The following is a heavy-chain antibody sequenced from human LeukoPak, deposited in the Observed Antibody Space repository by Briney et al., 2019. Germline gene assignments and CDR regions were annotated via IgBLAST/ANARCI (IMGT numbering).Heavy chain of an antibody. Sequence: SETLSLTCAVYGGSFSGYYWSWIRQPPGKGLEWIGEINHSGSTNYNPSLKSRVTISVDTSKNQFSLKLSSVTAADTAVYYCARFGGIWSGYYSRSDSFDYWGQGTLVTVSS. V-gene: IGHV4-34*01. CDR3: ARFGGIWSGYYSRSDSFDY. CDR2: INHSGST. D-gene: IGHD3-3*01. CDR1: GGSFSGYY. J-gene: IGHJ4*02.